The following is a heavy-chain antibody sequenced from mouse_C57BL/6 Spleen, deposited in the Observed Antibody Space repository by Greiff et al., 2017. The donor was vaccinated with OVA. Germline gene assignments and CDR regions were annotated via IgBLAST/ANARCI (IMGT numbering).Heavy chain of an antibody. D-gene: IGHD1-1*02. Sequence: EVKLMESGGGLVQPGGSLKLSCAASGFTFSDYGMAWVRQAPRKGPEWVAFISNLAYSIYYADTVTGRFTISRENAKNTLYLEMSSLRSEDTAMYYCARLPHYDYDAMDYWGQGTSVTVSS. CDR2: ISNLAYSI. J-gene: IGHJ4*01. CDR1: GFTFSDYG. V-gene: IGHV5-15*01. CDR3: ARLPHYDYDAMDY.